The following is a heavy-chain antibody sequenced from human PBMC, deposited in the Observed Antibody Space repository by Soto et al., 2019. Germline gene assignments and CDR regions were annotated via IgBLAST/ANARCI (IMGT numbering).Heavy chain of an antibody. V-gene: IGHV3-23*01. CDR3: AKKVLCSLATFCTVGDCHYAFEI. D-gene: IGHD2-8*02. J-gene: IGHJ3*02. Sequence: EVQLLESGGGLVQPGGSLRLSCAASGFTFINYAMSWVRQAPGKGLEWVSTTSGGGDGKYYADSVKGRFTISRDNSRNTLDLQMNSLRSQYTSIYSCAKKVLCSLATFCTVGDCHYAFEIWGQWTLVTLSS. CDR2: TSGGGDGK. CDR1: GFTFINYA.